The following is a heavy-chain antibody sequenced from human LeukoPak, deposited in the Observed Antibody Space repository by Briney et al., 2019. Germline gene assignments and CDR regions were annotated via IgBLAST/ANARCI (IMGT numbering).Heavy chain of an antibody. V-gene: IGHV1-69*13. CDR3: ATYCSSTSCYIWRYYFYY. D-gene: IGHD2-2*01. CDR2: IIPISGTA. CDR1: GGTFSSYA. J-gene: IGHJ4*02. Sequence: SVKVSCKAFGGTFSSYAISWVRQAPGQGLEWMGGIIPISGTANYAQKLQDRVTITADASTSTAYMELSSLRSEDTAVYYCATYCSSTSCYIWRYYFYYWGQGTLVTVSS.